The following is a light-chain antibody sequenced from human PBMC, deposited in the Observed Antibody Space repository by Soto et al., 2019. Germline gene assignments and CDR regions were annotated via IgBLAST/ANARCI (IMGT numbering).Light chain of an antibody. CDR1: QSISSW. J-gene: IGKJ1*01. CDR2: DAS. CDR3: QQYNSYSGT. Sequence: DIQMTQSPSTLSASVGDRVTITCRASQSISSWLAWYQQKPGKAPKLLIYDASSLESGGPSRFSGSGSGTKFTLPISSLQPDDFATYYCQQYNSYSGTFGPGTKVEIK. V-gene: IGKV1-5*01.